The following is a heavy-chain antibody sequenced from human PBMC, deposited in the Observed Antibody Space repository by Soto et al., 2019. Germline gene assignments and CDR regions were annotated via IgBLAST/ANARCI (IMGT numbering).Heavy chain of an antibody. CDR1: GYTFSSYG. CDR3: ARSRAAAVDLDD. V-gene: IGHV1-18*01. J-gene: IGHJ4*02. Sequence: QVQLVQSGAEVKKPGASVKVSCKASGYTFSSYGISWVRQAPGHGLEWMGWISAYNGNTNYAQKLQGRVTMTTDTSTSTAYREVLSLRSDDTAVDYCARSRAAAVDLDDWGQGTLGTVSS. CDR2: ISAYNGNT. D-gene: IGHD6-13*01.